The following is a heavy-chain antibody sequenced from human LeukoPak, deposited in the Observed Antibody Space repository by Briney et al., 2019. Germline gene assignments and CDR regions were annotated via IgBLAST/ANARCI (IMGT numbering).Heavy chain of an antibody. CDR3: ARDLDDWNDADEFDY. J-gene: IGHJ4*02. D-gene: IGHD1-1*01. CDR1: GYTFTGYY. Sequence: GASVKVSCKASGYTFTGYYMHWVRQAPGQGLEWMGWINANSGGTNYAQKFQGRVTMTRDTSISTAYMELSRLRSDDTAVYYCARDLDDWNDADEFDYWGQGTLVTVSS. CDR2: INANSGGT. V-gene: IGHV1-2*02.